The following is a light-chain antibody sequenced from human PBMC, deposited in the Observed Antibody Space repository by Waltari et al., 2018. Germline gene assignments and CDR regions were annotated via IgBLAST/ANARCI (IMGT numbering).Light chain of an antibody. V-gene: IGLV2-14*01. CDR3: SSYTTSSAPGV. Sequence: QSALTQPASVSGSPGQSITISCSGTDSDVGASDFVSWYQQHPGKSPPLIIYEGRNRPSGSSNRFSASKSGNTASLTISGLQAEDEADYYCSSYTTSSAPGVFGTGTRVTVL. CDR1: DSDVGASDF. J-gene: IGLJ1*01. CDR2: EGR.